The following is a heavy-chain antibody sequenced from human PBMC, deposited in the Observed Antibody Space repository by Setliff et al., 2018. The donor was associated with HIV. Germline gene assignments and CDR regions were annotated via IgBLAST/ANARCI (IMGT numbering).Heavy chain of an antibody. D-gene: IGHD3-3*01. Sequence: AVKVSCKASGGTFSTYAINWVRQAPGQGLEWMGRSIPMFGTTNYIENFEGRVTITADKSTSTAYMELSSLRSEDTAVYYCSRGSTIFGVATYGYYYYMDVWGTGTMVTVSS. CDR1: GGTFSTYA. J-gene: IGHJ6*03. V-gene: IGHV1-69*06. CDR3: SRGSTIFGVATYGYYYYMDV. CDR2: SIPMFGTT.